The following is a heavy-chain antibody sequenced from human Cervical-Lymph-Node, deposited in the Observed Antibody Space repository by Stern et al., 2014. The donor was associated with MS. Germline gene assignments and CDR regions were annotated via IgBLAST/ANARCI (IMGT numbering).Heavy chain of an antibody. CDR3: ASPLTATSVPFGYYGMDV. CDR1: GGTFSNYA. D-gene: IGHD4-17*01. Sequence: MQLVESGAEVKKPGSSVKVSCKASGGTFSNYATSWVRQAPGQGLERMGGIVPLFGKPNYAQKFQGRVTITADESTSTAYMDLSSLRSEDTAVYYCASPLTATSVPFGYYGMDVWGQGTTVTVS. J-gene: IGHJ6*02. CDR2: IVPLFGKP. V-gene: IGHV1-69*01.